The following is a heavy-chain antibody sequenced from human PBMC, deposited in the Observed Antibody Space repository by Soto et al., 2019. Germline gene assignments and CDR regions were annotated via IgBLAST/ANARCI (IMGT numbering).Heavy chain of an antibody. CDR2: INHSGST. V-gene: IGHV4-34*01. CDR3: ARGGRGAVAGRKAFDY. Sequence: QVQLQQWGAGLLKPSETLSLTCAVYGGSFSGYYWSWIRQPPGKGLEWIGEINHSGSTNYNPSLKSRGTKSEDPSKNRLSLKLSSVTAAETAVYYCARGGRGAVAGRKAFDYWGQGTLVTVSS. CDR1: GGSFSGYY. D-gene: IGHD6-19*01. J-gene: IGHJ4*02.